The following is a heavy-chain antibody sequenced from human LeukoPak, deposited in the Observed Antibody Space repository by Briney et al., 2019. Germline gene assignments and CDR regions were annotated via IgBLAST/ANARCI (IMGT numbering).Heavy chain of an antibody. CDR3: ASSNA. V-gene: IGHV3-33*01. J-gene: IGHJ4*02. CDR2: IWYDGSND. CDR1: GFVFRSYG. D-gene: IGHD3-16*01. Sequence: PGGSLRLSCAASGFVFRSYGMHWVRQAPGKGLEWVAMIWYDGSNDKYADSAKGRFTISRDNSKNILYLQMNSLRVEDTAVYYCASSNAWGQGTLVTVSS.